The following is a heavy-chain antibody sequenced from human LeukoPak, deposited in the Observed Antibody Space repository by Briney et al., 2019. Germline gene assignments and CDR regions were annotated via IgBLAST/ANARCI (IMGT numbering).Heavy chain of an antibody. CDR1: GFTISTYW. Sequence: GGTLSLSCAASGFTISTYWMNWYRQGPAPGQEWVGNRNHDASEINYVDSVRGRFSISRDNAKNSLHLQMNSLRAEDTAVYYCATDRDNSDWQKRFDSWGQGTLVTVSS. D-gene: IGHD2-21*02. CDR3: ATDRDNSDWQKRFDS. J-gene: IGHJ4*02. V-gene: IGHV3-7*01. CDR2: RNHDASEI.